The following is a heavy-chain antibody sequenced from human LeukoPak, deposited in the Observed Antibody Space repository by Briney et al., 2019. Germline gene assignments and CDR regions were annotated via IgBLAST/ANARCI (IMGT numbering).Heavy chain of an antibody. V-gene: IGHV4-34*01. CDR3: ARVRSSYYGSGSYQARHYYYYGMDV. Sequence: SETLSLTCAVYGGSFSGYYWSWIRQPPGKGLEWIGEINHSVSTNYNPSLKSRVTISVDTSKNQFSLKLSSVTAADTAVYYCARVRSSYYGSGSYQARHYYYYGMDVWGKGTTVTVSS. CDR1: GGSFSGYY. D-gene: IGHD3-10*01. J-gene: IGHJ6*04. CDR2: INHSVST.